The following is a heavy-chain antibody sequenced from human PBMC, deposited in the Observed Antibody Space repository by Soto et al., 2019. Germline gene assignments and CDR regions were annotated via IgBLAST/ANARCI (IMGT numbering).Heavy chain of an antibody. V-gene: IGHV3-30-3*01. CDR2: ISCAGTST. CDR3: ASDPGLDGGEYDTLDS. J-gene: IGHJ4*02. Sequence: QVQLVESGGGVVQPGRSLRLSCAASGFTLSIYPMHWVRQAPGKGLEWVAVISCAGTSTYYADSVRGRFTLSRDNSKDTVYLQLNSLGTEDTAVYHCASDPGLDGGEYDTLDSWGQGTLVTVSS. CDR1: GFTLSIYP. D-gene: IGHD3-22*01.